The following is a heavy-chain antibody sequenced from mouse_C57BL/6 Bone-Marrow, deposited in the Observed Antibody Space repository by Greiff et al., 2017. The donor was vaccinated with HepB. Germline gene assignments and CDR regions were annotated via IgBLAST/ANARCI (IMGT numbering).Heavy chain of an antibody. CDR2: IWRGGST. J-gene: IGHJ1*03. CDR1: GFSLTSYG. CDR3: AKNYRNYYGSSGYFDV. V-gene: IGHV2-5*01. Sequence: VKLQESGPGLVQPSQSLSITCTVSGFSLTSYGVHWVRQSPGKGLEWLGVIWRGGSTDYNAAFMSRLSITKDNSKSQVFFKMNSLQADDTAIYYCAKNYRNYYGSSGYFDVWGTGTTVTVSS. D-gene: IGHD1-1*01.